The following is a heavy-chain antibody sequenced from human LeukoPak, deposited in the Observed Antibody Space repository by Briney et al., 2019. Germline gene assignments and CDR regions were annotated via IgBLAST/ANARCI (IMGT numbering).Heavy chain of an antibody. Sequence: SETLSLTCTVSGGSISSSSYYRGWIRQPPGKGLEWIGSIYYSGSTYYNPSLKSRVTISVDTSKNQFSLKLSSVTAADTAVYYCARRLTEYCTNGVCYWFDYWGQGTLVTVSS. J-gene: IGHJ4*02. CDR3: ARRLTEYCTNGVCYWFDY. V-gene: IGHV4-39*01. D-gene: IGHD2-8*01. CDR1: GGSISSSSYY. CDR2: IYYSGST.